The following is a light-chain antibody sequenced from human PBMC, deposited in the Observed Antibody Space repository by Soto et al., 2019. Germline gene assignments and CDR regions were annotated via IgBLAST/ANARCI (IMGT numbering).Light chain of an antibody. J-gene: IGKJ5*01. V-gene: IGKV1-9*01. Sequence: DIQLTQSPSFLSASLGDRVTITCRASQGIGSYLAWYHQKPGKAPRLLIYAASTLQSGVPSRFSGSGSDTEFTLTISSLQPEDFATYYCQQLNNYPLTFGGGTRLENK. CDR3: QQLNNYPLT. CDR2: AAS. CDR1: QGIGSY.